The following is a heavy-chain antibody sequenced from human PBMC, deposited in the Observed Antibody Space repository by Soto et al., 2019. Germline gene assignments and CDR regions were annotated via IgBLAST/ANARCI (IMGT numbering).Heavy chain of an antibody. CDR2: IIPIFGTA. Sequence: VASVKVSCKASGGNFSSYAISWVRQAPGQGLEWMGGIIPIFGTANYAQKFQGRVTITADESTSTAYMELSSLRSEDTAVYYCARVRITIFGVVTTDGWFDPWGQGTLVTVSS. CDR3: ARVRITIFGVVTTDGWFDP. CDR1: GGNFSSYA. D-gene: IGHD3-3*01. J-gene: IGHJ5*02. V-gene: IGHV1-69*13.